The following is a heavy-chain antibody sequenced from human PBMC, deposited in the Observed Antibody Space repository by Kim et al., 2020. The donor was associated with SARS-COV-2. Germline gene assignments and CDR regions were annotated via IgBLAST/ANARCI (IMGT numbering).Heavy chain of an antibody. V-gene: IGHV4-59*13. Sequence: SETLSLTCAVSGGSISGYYWGWIRLPPGKGLEWIGYVYYDGSTNFNPSLKSRVTISVDTSKNQFSLRLSSVTAADTAVYYCASEALRGEYDKNLYFDLWGRGNLVTVSS. J-gene: IGHJ2*01. CDR2: VYYDGST. D-gene: IGHD3-22*01. CDR1: GGSISGYY. CDR3: ASEALRGEYDKNLYFDL.